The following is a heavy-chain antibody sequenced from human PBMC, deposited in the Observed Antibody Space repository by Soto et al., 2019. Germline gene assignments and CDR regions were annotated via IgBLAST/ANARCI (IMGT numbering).Heavy chain of an antibody. CDR3: ASHNYYFGSGSYYKGFDI. J-gene: IGHJ3*02. CDR1: GGSISSGGYY. V-gene: IGHV4-31*03. CDR2: IYHSGST. Sequence: QVQLQESGPGLVKPSQTLSLTCIVSGGSISSGGYYWSWIRQHPGKGLEWIGYIYHSGSTYYNPFLKSRVTISVETATKQVSLEVAFCTAADTAVYYCASHNYYFGSGSYYKGFDIWGQGTMVTVSS. D-gene: IGHD3-10*01.